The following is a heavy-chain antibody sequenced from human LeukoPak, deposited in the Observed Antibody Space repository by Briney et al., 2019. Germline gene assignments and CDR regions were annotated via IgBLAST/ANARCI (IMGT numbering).Heavy chain of an antibody. CDR3: ARDWVYKIDY. D-gene: IGHD5-24*01. CDR2: IKGDGIST. J-gene: IGHJ4*02. Sequence: GGSLRLSCAASGFDFSSNWMHWVRHAPGQGLVWVSRIKGDGISTNYADSVKGRFTISRDIAKNTLYLQMNSLRAEDTGVYYCARDWVYKIDYWGRGTLVTVTS. V-gene: IGHV3-74*01. CDR1: GFDFSSNW.